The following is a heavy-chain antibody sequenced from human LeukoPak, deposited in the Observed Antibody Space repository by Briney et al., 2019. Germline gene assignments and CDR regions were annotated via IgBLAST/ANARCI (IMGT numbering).Heavy chain of an antibody. CDR3: ATHPSGYSSSWYWFDP. CDR1: GFTFSSYA. Sequence: GGSLRLSCAASGFTFSSYAMSWVRQAPGKGLEWVSAISGSGGSTYYADPVKGRFTISRDNSKNTLYLQMNSLRAEDTAVYYCATHPSGYSSSWYWFDPWGQGTLVTVSS. D-gene: IGHD6-13*01. CDR2: ISGSGGST. V-gene: IGHV3-23*01. J-gene: IGHJ5*02.